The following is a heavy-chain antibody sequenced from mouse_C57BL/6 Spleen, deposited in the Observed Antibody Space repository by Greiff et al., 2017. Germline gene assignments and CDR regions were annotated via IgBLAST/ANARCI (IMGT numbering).Heavy chain of an antibody. CDR1: GYTFTSYW. V-gene: IGHV1-69*01. CDR3: ARYHGSSLPRYFDV. J-gene: IGHJ1*03. CDR2: IDPSDSYT. D-gene: IGHD1-1*01. Sequence: VQFQQPGAELVMPGASVKLSCKASGYTFTSYWMHWVKQRPGQGLEWIGEIDPSDSYTNYNQKFKGKSTLTVDKSSSTAYMQLSSLTSEDSAVYYCARYHGSSLPRYFDVWGTGTTVTVSS.